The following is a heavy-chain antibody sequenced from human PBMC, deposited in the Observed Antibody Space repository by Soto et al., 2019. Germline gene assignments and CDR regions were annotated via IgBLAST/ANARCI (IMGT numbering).Heavy chain of an antibody. CDR2: FDPEDGET. V-gene: IGHV1-24*01. Sequence: ASVKVSGKVSGYTLTELSMHWVRQAPGKGLEWMGGFDPEDGETIYAQKFQGRVTMTEDTSTDTAYMELSSLRSEDTAVYYCATDYYDSSGYTRVDYWGQGTLVTVSS. J-gene: IGHJ4*02. CDR1: GYTLTELS. D-gene: IGHD3-22*01. CDR3: ATDYYDSSGYTRVDY.